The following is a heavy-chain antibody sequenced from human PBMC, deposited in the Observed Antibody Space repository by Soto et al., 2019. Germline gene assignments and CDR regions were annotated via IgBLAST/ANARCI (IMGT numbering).Heavy chain of an antibody. V-gene: IGHV3-7*01. D-gene: IGHD3-22*01. J-gene: IGHJ3*02. CDR1: GLNFSSFW. Sequence: GGSLRLSCAASGLNFSSFWMSWVRKTPGKGPEWVASINQDGNNKQYVDSVKGRFTISRDNAENSLYLQMNSLGAEDTALYYCVRDQLYYYDIFGRPLNGFDIWGQGTMVTVS. CDR3: VRDQLYYYDIFGRPLNGFDI. CDR2: INQDGNNK.